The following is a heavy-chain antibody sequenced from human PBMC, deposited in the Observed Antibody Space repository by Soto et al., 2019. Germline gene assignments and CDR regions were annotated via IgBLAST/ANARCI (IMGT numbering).Heavy chain of an antibody. CDR2: IWYDGSNK. V-gene: IGHV3-33*01. Sequence: QVQLVESGGGVVQPGRSLRLSCAASGFTFSTYGMHWVRQAPGKGLEWVAVIWYDGSNKYYADSVKGRFTISRDNSKNTLYLQMNSLRAEDTAVYYCARDLHIGFFDSWGQGTLVTVSS. J-gene: IGHJ4*02. CDR1: GFTFSTYG. CDR3: ARDLHIGFFDS.